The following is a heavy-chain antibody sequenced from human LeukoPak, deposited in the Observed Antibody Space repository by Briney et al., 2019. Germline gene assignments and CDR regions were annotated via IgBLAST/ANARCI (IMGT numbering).Heavy chain of an antibody. Sequence: SVKLSCKASGYTFTSYYMQWVRQAPGQGLEWMGIINPSGTSTSYAQKCQGRDTMTMHTSTSTVYMELSRLRSKDTAVYYCAKRPQIRIDCWGHATLVTVSS. D-gene: IGHD3-3*02. CDR1: GYTFTSYY. CDR3: AKRPQIRIDC. V-gene: IGHV1-46*01. J-gene: IGHJ4*01. CDR2: INPSGTST.